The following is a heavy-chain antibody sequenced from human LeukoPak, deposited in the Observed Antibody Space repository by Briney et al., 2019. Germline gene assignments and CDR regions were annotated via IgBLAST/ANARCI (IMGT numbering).Heavy chain of an antibody. CDR3: AKDWTVDFDY. Sequence: GGSLRLSCAASGFIFSSYGMHWVRQAPGKGLEWVAFIRYDGSNKYYAGSVKGRFTISRGNSKNTLYLQMNSLRAEDTAVYYCAKDWTVDFDYWGQGTLVTVSS. CDR2: IRYDGSNK. V-gene: IGHV3-30*02. J-gene: IGHJ4*02. D-gene: IGHD3/OR15-3a*01. CDR1: GFIFSSYG.